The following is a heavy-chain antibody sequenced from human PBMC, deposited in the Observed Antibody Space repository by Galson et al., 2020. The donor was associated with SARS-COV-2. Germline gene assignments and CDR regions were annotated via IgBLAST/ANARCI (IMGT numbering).Heavy chain of an antibody. CDR1: GYSFTSYW. J-gene: IGHJ4*02. Sequence: GGSLRLSCQGSGYSFTSYWIGWVRQMPGKGLELMGIIYPGDSETRYSPAFQGQVTISADRSTSTAYLQWGSLKASDSAMYYCARRHSDSTATRAAFFDYWGQGTLVTVSS. CDR3: ARRHSDSTATRAAFFDY. CDR2: IYPGDSET. V-gene: IGHV5-51*01. D-gene: IGHD2-15*01.